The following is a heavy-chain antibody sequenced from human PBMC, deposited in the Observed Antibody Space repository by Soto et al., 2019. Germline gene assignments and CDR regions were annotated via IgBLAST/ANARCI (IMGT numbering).Heavy chain of an antibody. D-gene: IGHD3-16*01. V-gene: IGHV3-21*01. J-gene: IGHJ6*03. Sequence: EVQLVESGGGLAKPGGSLRLSCAASGFTFSSYTMNWVRQAPGKGLEWVSAISSNGIYIYYANSVKGRFTISRDNAKNTVYLQMDSLRAEDMAVYYCARGAYTGYCYLDDWGKGTTVTVSS. CDR1: GFTFSSYT. CDR3: ARGAYTGYCYLDD. CDR2: ISSNGIYI.